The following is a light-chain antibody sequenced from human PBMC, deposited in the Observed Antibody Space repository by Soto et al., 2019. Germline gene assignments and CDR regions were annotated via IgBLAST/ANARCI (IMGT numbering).Light chain of an antibody. CDR3: CSYTRRTTYV. Sequence: QSALTQPASVSGSPGQSITISCTGTSSDVGGYNYVSWYQQHPGKAPKLMIFDVNNRPSGISSRFSGSKSGNTASLTISGLQAEDEADYYCCSYTRRTTYVFGTGTKLTVL. CDR1: SSDVGGYNY. CDR2: DVN. V-gene: IGLV2-14*03. J-gene: IGLJ1*01.